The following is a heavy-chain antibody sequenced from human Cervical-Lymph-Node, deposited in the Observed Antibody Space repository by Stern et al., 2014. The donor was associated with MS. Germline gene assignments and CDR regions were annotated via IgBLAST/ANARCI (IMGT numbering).Heavy chain of an antibody. D-gene: IGHD1-20*01. CDR3: ARGGNNWKSSFDL. Sequence: QLQLQESGPGLVKPSQTLSLTCTVSGGSISSGGYYWSWIRQHPGKGLEWIGCIYYSGSTYYNPSLKSRVTISVDTSKNQFSLKLSSVTAADTAVYYCARGGNNWKSSFDLWGRGTLVTVSS. CDR1: GGSISSGGYY. CDR2: IYYSGST. J-gene: IGHJ2*01. V-gene: IGHV4-31*03.